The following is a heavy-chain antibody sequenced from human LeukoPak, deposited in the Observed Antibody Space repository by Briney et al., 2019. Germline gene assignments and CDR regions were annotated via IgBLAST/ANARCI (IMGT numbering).Heavy chain of an antibody. CDR2: ISGSGGST. J-gene: IGHJ4*02. V-gene: IGHV3-23*01. CDR3: ARADSNWHLYYFDY. D-gene: IGHD6-13*01. CDR1: GFTFSSYA. Sequence: GGSLRLSCAASGFTFSSYAANWVRQAPGKGLEWVSGISGSGGSTYYADSVKGRFTISRDNSKNTLYVQMNSLRAEDTAVYYCARADSNWHLYYFDYWGQGTLVTVSS.